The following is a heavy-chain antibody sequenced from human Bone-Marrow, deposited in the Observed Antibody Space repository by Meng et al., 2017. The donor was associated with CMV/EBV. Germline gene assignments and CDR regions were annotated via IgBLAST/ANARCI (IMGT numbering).Heavy chain of an antibody. CDR1: GGSVSSGSYY. D-gene: IGHD3-3*01. CDR3: ARDGYYDFWSGYLRY. Sequence: SETLSLTCTVSGGSVSSGSYYWSWIQQPPGKGLEWIGYIYYSGSTNYNPFLKSRVTISVDTSKNQFSLKLSSVTAADTAVYYCARDGYYDFWSGYLRYWGQGTLVTVSS. CDR2: IYYSGST. V-gene: IGHV4-61*01. J-gene: IGHJ4*02.